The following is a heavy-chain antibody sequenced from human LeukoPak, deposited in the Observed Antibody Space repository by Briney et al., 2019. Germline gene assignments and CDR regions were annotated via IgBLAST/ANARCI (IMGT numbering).Heavy chain of an antibody. CDR3: AKGYIIAGRQWYLDL. J-gene: IGHJ2*01. D-gene: IGHD6-13*01. CDR2: INHDGRET. Sequence: GGSLRLSFLGSGFTFRYFWMSWVRQAPGKGLEWVANINHDGRETYYADSVKGRFIISRDNAKDSLYLQMNSLRAEDAAVYYCAKGYIIAGRQWYLDLWGRGTLVGVSS. CDR1: GFTFRYFW. V-gene: IGHV3-7*01.